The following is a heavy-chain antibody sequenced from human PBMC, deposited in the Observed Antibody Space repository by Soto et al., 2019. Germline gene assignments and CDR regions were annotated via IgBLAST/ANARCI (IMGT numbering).Heavy chain of an antibody. CDR1: GFTFSNHA. CDR3: TKAVKGITRGWIRFRVDDS. V-gene: IGHV3-23*01. J-gene: IGHJ4*02. Sequence: DVQLLESGGGLVQPRGSLRLSCAASGFTFSNHAMSWVRQAPGKGLEWVSGISGSGDSTFYADSVQGRFTISRDNSKNTLYLQMNSLRTKDTALYYWTKAVKGITRGWIRFRVDDSWGQGTLGTVSS. D-gene: IGHD6-19*01. CDR2: ISGSGDST.